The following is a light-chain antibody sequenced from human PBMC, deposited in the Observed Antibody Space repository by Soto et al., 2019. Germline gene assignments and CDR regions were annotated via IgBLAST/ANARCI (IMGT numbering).Light chain of an antibody. CDR2: DVS. V-gene: IGLV2-14*01. J-gene: IGLJ1*01. CDR1: SSDVGGYNY. Sequence: QSVLTPPASVSGSPGQSITISCTGTSSDVGGYNYVSWYQQHPGKAPQLLIYDVSNRPSGVSNRFSGSKSGNTASLTISGRQAEDEADYYCSSYTSSSKGYVFGTGTKLTVL. CDR3: SSYTSSSKGYV.